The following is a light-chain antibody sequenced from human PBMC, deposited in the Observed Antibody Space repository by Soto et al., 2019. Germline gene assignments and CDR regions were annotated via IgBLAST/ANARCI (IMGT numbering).Light chain of an antibody. CDR2: VGTGGIVG. Sequence: QSVLTQPPSASACLGASVTLTCTLSSGYSNYKVDWYQQRPGKGPRFVMRVGTGGIVGSKGDGIPDRFSVLGSGLNRYLTIKNIQEEDESDYHCGADHGSGSNFVYLFGGGTKLTVL. CDR1: SGYSNYK. J-gene: IGLJ2*01. V-gene: IGLV9-49*01. CDR3: GADHGSGSNFVYL.